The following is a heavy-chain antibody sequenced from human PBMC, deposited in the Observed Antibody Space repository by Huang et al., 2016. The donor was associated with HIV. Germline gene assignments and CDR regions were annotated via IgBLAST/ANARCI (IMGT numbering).Heavy chain of an antibody. CDR1: GGSISSHH. V-gene: IGHV4-59*11. D-gene: IGHD2-15*01. CDR2: MFYSGST. CDR3: ARVARGPNWYFDL. Sequence: QVLVQESGPGLAKPSETLSLTCTVSGGSISSHHGSWIRQAPGKGLEWLGTMFYSGSTKTNSSLKSRVTSSVDTSKNQIALRLASVTAADSAVYFCARVARGPNWYFDLWGRGTLVTVSS. J-gene: IGHJ2*01.